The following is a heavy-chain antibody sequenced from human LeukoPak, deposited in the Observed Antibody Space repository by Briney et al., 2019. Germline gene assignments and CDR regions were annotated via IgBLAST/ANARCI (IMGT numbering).Heavy chain of an antibody. V-gene: IGHV1-18*01. CDR2: ISAYNGNT. CDR3: ARDPPRWKGSGGSPHDTADY. Sequence: ASVKVSCKASGYTFTSYGISWVRQAPGQGLEWMGWISAYNGNTNYAQKLQGRVTMTTDTSTSTAYMELRSLRSDDTAVYYCARDPPRWKGSGGSPHDTADYWGQGTLVTVSS. J-gene: IGHJ4*02. D-gene: IGHD2-15*01. CDR1: GYTFTSYG.